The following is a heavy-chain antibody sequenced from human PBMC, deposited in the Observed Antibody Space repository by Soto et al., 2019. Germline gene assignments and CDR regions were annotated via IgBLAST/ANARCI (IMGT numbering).Heavy chain of an antibody. Sequence: ESGGGLVQPGGSLRLSCAASGFTFSSYAMNWVRQAPGMGLQWVAGISGSGGSTHYADSVKGRFTISRDNSKNTLDLQMNSLRAEDTAVYYCAKPPITIFGLANSYFDSWGQGTLVTVSS. J-gene: IGHJ4*02. CDR2: ISGSGGST. CDR1: GFTFSSYA. D-gene: IGHD3-3*01. V-gene: IGHV3-23*01. CDR3: AKPPITIFGLANSYFDS.